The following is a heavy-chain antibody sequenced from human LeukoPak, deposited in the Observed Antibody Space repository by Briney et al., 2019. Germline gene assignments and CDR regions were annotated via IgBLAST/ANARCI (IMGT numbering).Heavy chain of an antibody. CDR1: GFTFSSYV. CDR2: ISYDGSNE. D-gene: IGHD3-10*01. CDR3: ARDRSQEFDP. V-gene: IGHV3-30*04. Sequence: PGGSLRLSCAASGFTFSSYVMHWVRQAPGKGLEWVAIISYDGSNEYYADSVKGRFSISRDNSKNTLYLQMNRLRADDTAVYYCARDRSQEFDPWGQGTLVTVSS. J-gene: IGHJ5*02.